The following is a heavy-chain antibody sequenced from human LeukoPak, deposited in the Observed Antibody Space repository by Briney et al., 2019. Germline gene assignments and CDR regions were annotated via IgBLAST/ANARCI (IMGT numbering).Heavy chain of an antibody. J-gene: IGHJ4*02. V-gene: IGHV4-59*01. D-gene: IGHD3-3*01. Sequence: PSETLSLTCTVSGGSISSYYWNWIRQPPGKGLEWIGYTYFSGSTSYNPTLKSRVTISVDRSKNQSSLKLSSVAAADTAVYYCARSYDTNSDYWGQGTLVTVSS. CDR2: TYFSGST. CDR1: GGSISSYY. CDR3: ARSYDTNSDY.